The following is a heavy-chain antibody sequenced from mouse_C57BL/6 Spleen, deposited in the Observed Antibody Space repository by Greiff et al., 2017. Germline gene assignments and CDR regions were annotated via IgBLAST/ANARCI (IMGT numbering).Heavy chain of an antibody. V-gene: IGHV1-53*01. CDR1: GYTFTSYW. Sequence: QVQLQQPGTELVKPGASVKLSCKASGYTFTSYWMHWVKQRPGQGLEWIGNINPSNGGTNYNEKFKSKATLTVDTSSSTAYMQLSSQTSEDSAVYYCARGDLFYAMDYWGQGTSVTVSS. CDR2: INPSNGGT. J-gene: IGHJ4*01. CDR3: ARGDLFYAMDY.